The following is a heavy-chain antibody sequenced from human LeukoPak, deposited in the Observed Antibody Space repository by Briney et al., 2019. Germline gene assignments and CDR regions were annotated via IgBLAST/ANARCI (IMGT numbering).Heavy chain of an antibody. Sequence: GASVKVSCKASGYTFTKYYIHWVRQAPGQGLEWMGWINPNSGGTNYAQKFQGRVTMTRDTSISTAYMELSRLRSDDTAVYYCARDRAYYDILTGVDLNWFDPWGQGTLVTVSS. J-gene: IGHJ5*02. CDR3: ARDRAYYDILTGVDLNWFDP. CDR2: INPNSGGT. D-gene: IGHD3-9*01. CDR1: GYTFTKYY. V-gene: IGHV1-2*02.